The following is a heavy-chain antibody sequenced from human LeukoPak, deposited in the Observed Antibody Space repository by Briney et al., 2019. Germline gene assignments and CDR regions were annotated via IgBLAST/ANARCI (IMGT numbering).Heavy chain of an antibody. J-gene: IGHJ3*02. V-gene: IGHV3-48*03. CDR1: GFTFSSYE. Sequence: GGSLRLSCAASGFTFSSYEMNWVRQAPGKGLEWVSYISSSGSTIYYADSVKGRFTISRDNAKNSLYLQMNSLRAEDTAVYYCASELRSSPGAFDIWGQGTMVTVSS. CDR3: ASELRSSPGAFDI. CDR2: ISSSGSTI.